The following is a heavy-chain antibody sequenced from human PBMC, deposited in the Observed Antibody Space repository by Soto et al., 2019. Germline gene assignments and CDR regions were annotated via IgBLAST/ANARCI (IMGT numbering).Heavy chain of an antibody. D-gene: IGHD5-12*01. CDR1: GFSVSGNY. Sequence: EVQLVESGGGLVQPGGSVRLSCAASGFSVSGNYMSWVRQAPGKEPEWISVIYSGGSTYYADSVKGRFTISRDKSKNTLYLQMNGLRAEDTAVYYCATSAWGGFPYFFDYWGQGSLVSVSS. CDR3: ATSAWGGFPYFFDY. V-gene: IGHV3-66*01. J-gene: IGHJ4*02. CDR2: IYSGGST.